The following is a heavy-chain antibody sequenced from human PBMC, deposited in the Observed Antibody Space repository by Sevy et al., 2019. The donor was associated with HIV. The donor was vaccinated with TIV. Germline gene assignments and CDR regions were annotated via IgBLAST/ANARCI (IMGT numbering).Heavy chain of an antibody. CDR3: ARDHEKDGELGDYYYYAMDV. Sequence: GGSLRLPCAASGFSISDYYMSWIRQAPGKGLQWISYISSSGDTIYYADSVKGRFTISRDNAKNSLYLQLNSLRAEDTAVYYCARDHEKDGELGDYYYYAMDVWGRGTTVTVSS. J-gene: IGHJ6*02. CDR1: GFSISDYY. CDR2: ISSSGDTI. D-gene: IGHD3-16*01. V-gene: IGHV3-11*01.